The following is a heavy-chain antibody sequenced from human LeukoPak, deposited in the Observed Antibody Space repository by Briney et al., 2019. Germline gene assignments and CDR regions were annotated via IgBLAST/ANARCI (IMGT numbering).Heavy chain of an antibody. CDR2: ISYDGSNK. CDR3: ARDSFLVAAAGTGNLDY. D-gene: IGHD6-13*01. Sequence: RPGGSLRLSCAASGFTFSSYAMHWVRQAPGKGLEWVAVISYDGSNKYYADSVKGRFTISRDNSKNTLYLQMNSLRAEDTAVYYCARDSFLVAAAGTGNLDYWGQGTLVTVSS. J-gene: IGHJ4*02. CDR1: GFTFSSYA. V-gene: IGHV3-30-3*01.